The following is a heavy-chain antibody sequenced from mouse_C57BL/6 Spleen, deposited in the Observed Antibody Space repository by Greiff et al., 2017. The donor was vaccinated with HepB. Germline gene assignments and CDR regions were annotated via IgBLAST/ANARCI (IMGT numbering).Heavy chain of an antibody. CDR3: ARDRGSSYDWYFDV. CDR1: GYSITSGYY. V-gene: IGHV3-6*01. CDR2: ISYDGSN. D-gene: IGHD1-1*01. Sequence: EVKLQESGPGLVKPSQSLSLTCSVTGYSITSGYYWNWIRQFPGNKLEWMGYISYDGSNNYNPSLKNRISITRDTSKNQFFLKLNSVTTEDTATYYCARDRGSSYDWYFDVWGTGTTVTVSS. J-gene: IGHJ1*03.